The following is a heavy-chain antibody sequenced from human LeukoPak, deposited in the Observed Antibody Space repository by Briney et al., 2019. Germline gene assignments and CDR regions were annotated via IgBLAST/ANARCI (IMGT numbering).Heavy chain of an antibody. V-gene: IGHV3-30*02. Sequence: PGGSLRLSCAASGFNFNNYGMHWVRQAPGKGLEWVAFIRYDGRNKYCADSVKGRFSISRDNSKNTLYLQMNSLIHEGTAVYYCAKGGSGYDYGGYFDYWGQGTLVTVSS. D-gene: IGHD5-12*01. CDR2: IRYDGRNK. J-gene: IGHJ4*02. CDR3: AKGGSGYDYGGYFDY. CDR1: GFNFNNYG.